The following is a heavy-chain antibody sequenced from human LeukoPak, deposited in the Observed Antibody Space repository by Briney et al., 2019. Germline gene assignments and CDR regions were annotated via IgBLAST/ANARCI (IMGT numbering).Heavy chain of an antibody. J-gene: IGHJ4*01. CDR1: GYSFTSYD. CDR2: MNPNSGNT. Sequence: ASVKVSCKASGYSFTSYDINWVRQATGQGLEWMGWMNPNSGNTGYAQKFQGRVTMTRNTSISTAYMELSSLRSEDTAVYYCARVGYYYDSSGYYLGYWGHGTLVTVSS. V-gene: IGHV1-8*01. D-gene: IGHD3-22*01. CDR3: ARVGYYYDSSGYYLGY.